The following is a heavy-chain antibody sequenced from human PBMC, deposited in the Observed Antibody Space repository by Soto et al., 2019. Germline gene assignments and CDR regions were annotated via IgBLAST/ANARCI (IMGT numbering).Heavy chain of an antibody. CDR3: ARYRWRRSAFDI. Sequence: QVQLQESGPGLVKPSETLSLTCTVSGGSISSYYWSWIRQPPGKGLEWIGYIYYSGSNNYNPSLKRGVTISVNTSKNQFCLKLSSVTAADTAVYYCARYRWRRSAFDIWGQGTMVTVSS. J-gene: IGHJ3*02. D-gene: IGHD3-16*02. CDR1: GGSISSYY. CDR2: IYYSGSN. V-gene: IGHV4-59*01.